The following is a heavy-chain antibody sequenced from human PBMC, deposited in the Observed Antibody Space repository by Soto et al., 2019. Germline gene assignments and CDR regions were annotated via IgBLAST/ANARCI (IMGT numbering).Heavy chain of an antibody. Sequence: ASVKVSCKVSGYTLTELSMHWVRQAPGKGLEWMGGFDPEDGETIYAQKFQGRVTMTEDTSTDTAYMELSSLRSEDTAVYYCATVLNYYDSSGPNWFDPWGQGTLVTVSS. CDR1: GYTLTELS. J-gene: IGHJ5*02. CDR3: ATVLNYYDSSGPNWFDP. D-gene: IGHD3-22*01. V-gene: IGHV1-24*01. CDR2: FDPEDGET.